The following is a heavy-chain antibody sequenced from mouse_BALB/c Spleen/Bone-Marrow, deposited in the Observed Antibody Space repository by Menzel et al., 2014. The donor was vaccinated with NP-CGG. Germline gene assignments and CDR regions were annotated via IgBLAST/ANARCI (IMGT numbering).Heavy chain of an antibody. CDR2: IYPGDGST. D-gene: IGHD3-2*01. Sequence: SGPELVKPGALVKISCKASGYTFTSYDINWVKQRPGQGLEWIGWIYPGDGSTKYNEKFKGKATLTADKSSSXAYMQLSSLTSENSAVYFCARSGDSSGYGFAYWGQGTLVTVSA. CDR3: ARSGDSSGYGFAY. J-gene: IGHJ3*01. CDR1: GYTFTSYD. V-gene: IGHV1S33*01.